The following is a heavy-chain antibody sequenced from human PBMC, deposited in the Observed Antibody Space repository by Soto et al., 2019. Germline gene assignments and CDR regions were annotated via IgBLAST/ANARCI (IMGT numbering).Heavy chain of an antibody. CDR2: ISGRGENT. Sequence: GGSLRLSCAASGFTFSSYAMTWVRQAPGKGLEWVSGISGRGENTYYADSVKGRFTISRDKSKRTLYLQMDSLRAEDTAVYYCAKRGSYSAYRELDYWGQGTLVTVSS. V-gene: IGHV3-23*01. CDR1: GFTFSSYA. D-gene: IGHD4-4*01. J-gene: IGHJ4*02. CDR3: AKRGSYSAYRELDY.